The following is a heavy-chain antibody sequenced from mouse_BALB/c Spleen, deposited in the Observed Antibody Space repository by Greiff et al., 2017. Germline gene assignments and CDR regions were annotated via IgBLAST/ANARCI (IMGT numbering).Heavy chain of an antibody. V-gene: IGHV3-2*02. J-gene: IGHJ4*01. CDR1: GYSITSDYA. CDR3: VRYYYAMDY. CDR2: ISYSGST. Sequence: EVQLQESGPGLVKPSQSLSLTCTVTGYSITSDYAWNWIRQFPGNKLEWMGYISYSGSTSYNPSLKSRISITRDTSKNQFFLQLNSVTTEDTATYYCVRYYYAMDYWGQGTSVTVSS.